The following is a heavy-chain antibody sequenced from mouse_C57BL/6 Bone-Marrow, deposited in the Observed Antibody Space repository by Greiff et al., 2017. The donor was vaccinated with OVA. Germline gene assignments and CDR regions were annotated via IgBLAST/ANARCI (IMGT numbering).Heavy chain of an antibody. Sequence: QVQLKQSGAELVRPGTSVKVSCKASGYAFTNYLLEWVKQRPGQGLAWIGVINPGSGGTIYKEKFKGKVTLTADKSSRTAYMQLSSLTSEDSAVYFCAVYYGPSMDYWGPGTSVTVSS. J-gene: IGHJ4*01. CDR1: GYAFTNYL. CDR2: INPGSGGT. D-gene: IGHD1-1*01. CDR3: AVYYGPSMDY. V-gene: IGHV1-54*01.